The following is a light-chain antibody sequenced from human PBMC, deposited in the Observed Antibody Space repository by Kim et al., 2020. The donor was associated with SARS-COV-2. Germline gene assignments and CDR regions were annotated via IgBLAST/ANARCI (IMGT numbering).Light chain of an antibody. J-gene: IGKJ4*01. CDR2: GAS. CDR1: HSVSSSY. CDR3: QQYGSSPLT. V-gene: IGKV3-20*01. Sequence: PGDRASLSCRASHSVSSSYLAWYQQKPGQAPRLLIYGASSRATGIPDMFSGSGSRTDFTLTISRLEPEDVAVYYCQQYGSSPLTFGGGTKVEIK.